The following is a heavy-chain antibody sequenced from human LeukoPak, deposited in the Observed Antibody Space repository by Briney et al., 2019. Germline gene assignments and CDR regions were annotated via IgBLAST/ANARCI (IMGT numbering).Heavy chain of an antibody. Sequence: GESLRISCKGSGYSFTNYRISWVRHMPGRGLEWMGWIDASDSYTNYSPSFQGHVTISADKSSSTAYLQWSSLKAPDTAIYYCARHVLYSYGPQWWFDPWGQGTLVTVSS. V-gene: IGHV5-10-1*01. CDR3: ARHVLYSYGPQWWFDP. J-gene: IGHJ5*02. CDR1: GYSFTNYR. D-gene: IGHD5-18*01. CDR2: IDASDSYT.